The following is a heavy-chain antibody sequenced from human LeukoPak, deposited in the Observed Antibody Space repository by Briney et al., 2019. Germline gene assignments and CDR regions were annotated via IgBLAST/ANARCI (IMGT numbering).Heavy chain of an antibody. Sequence: SETLSLTCTVSGGSISSSSYYWGWIRQPPGKGLEWIGSIYYSGSTYYNPSLKGRGTISVDTSKKQFSLKLSSVTAADTAVYYCARRNDILTGYYSSFDNWGQGTLVTVSS. V-gene: IGHV4-39*01. J-gene: IGHJ4*02. CDR3: ARRNDILTGYYSSFDN. CDR1: GGSISSSSYY. D-gene: IGHD3-9*01. CDR2: IYYSGST.